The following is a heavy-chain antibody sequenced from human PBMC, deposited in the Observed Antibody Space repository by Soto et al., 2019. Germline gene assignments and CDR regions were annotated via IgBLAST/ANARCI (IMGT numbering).Heavy chain of an antibody. D-gene: IGHD3-16*01. V-gene: IGHV4-39*01. CDR2: IYYSGST. J-gene: IGHJ6*02. Sequence: SETLSLTCTVSGGSISSSSYSWGWIRQPPGKGLEWIGRIYYSGSTYYNPSLKSRATISVDTSKNQFSLKLSSVTAADTAVYDGARRSSMITFGGVFFFGGMDVWGQGTTVTVSS. CDR3: ARRSSMITFGGVFFFGGMDV. CDR1: GGSISSSSYS.